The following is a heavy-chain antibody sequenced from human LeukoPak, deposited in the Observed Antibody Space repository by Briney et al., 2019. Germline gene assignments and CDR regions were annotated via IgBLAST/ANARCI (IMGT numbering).Heavy chain of an antibody. CDR3: ARDVGYGGP. CDR2: VNTGNGNT. CDR1: GYTFTTYA. D-gene: IGHD4-23*01. J-gene: IGHJ5*02. Sequence: GASVKVSCKASGYTFTTYAMHWVRQAPGQRLEWMGWVNTGNGNTKYSQNFQGRVTITRDTSASTAYMELSSLTSKDTAVYYCARDVGYGGPWGQGTLVTVSS. V-gene: IGHV1-3*04.